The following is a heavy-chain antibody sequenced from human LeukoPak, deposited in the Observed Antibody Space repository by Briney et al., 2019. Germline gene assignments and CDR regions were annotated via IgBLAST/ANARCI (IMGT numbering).Heavy chain of an antibody. J-gene: IGHJ5*02. D-gene: IGHD4-17*01. CDR3: ARPLYIGDYRGWFDP. Sequence: GASVKVSCKASGYTFTSYGISWVRQAPGQGLEWMGWISAYNGNTNYAQKLQGRVTMTTDTSTSTAYMELRSLRSDDTAVYYCARPLYIGDYRGWFDPWGQGTLVTVSS. V-gene: IGHV1-18*01. CDR2: ISAYNGNT. CDR1: GYTFTSYG.